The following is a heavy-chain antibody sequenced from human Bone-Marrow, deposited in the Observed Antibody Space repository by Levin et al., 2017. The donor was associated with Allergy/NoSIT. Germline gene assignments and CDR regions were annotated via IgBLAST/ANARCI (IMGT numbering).Heavy chain of an antibody. J-gene: IGHJ6*02. Sequence: PGGSLRLSCVASGFRFSDYYMHWVRQVPGKGLEWVSHMNTDGSRTTYADSVEGRFTISRDNAKKTLFLQMSSLGVGDTALYFCAREEGNGFSYYDLWGQGTTVTVSS. CDR2: MNTDGSRT. V-gene: IGHV3-74*01. CDR3: AREEGNGFSYYDL. CDR1: GFRFSDYY. D-gene: IGHD5-18*01.